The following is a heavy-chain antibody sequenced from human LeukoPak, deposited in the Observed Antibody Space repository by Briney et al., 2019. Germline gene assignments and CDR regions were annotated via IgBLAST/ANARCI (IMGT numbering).Heavy chain of an antibody. J-gene: IGHJ4*02. CDR2: ISGSGGST. CDR1: GFTSSNYV. D-gene: IGHD3-22*01. Sequence: GGSLRLSCAASGFTSSNYVMSWVRQAPGKGLEWVSGISGSGGSTYYADSVKGRFTISRDNSRNTLYLQMNSLRAEDTAVYYCAKGGSNYYPYYFDYWGQGTLVTVSS. CDR3: AKGGSNYYPYYFDY. V-gene: IGHV3-23*01.